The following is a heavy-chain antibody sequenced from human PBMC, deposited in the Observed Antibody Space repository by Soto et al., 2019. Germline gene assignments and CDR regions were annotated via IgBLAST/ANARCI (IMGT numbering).Heavy chain of an antibody. J-gene: IGHJ6*03. V-gene: IGHV3-23*01. CDR3: AKAEVSSGWYLDYYCMDV. D-gene: IGHD6-19*01. CDR1: GFTFSSYA. Sequence: GGSLRLSCAASGFTFSSYAMSWVRQAPGKGLEWVSAISGSGGSTYYADSVKGRFTISRDNSKNTLYLQMNSLRAEDTAVYYCAKAEVSSGWYLDYYCMDVWGKGTTVTVSS. CDR2: ISGSGGST.